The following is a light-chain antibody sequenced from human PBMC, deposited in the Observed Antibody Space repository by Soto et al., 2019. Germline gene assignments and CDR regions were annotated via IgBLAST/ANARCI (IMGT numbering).Light chain of an antibody. J-gene: IGKJ1*01. Sequence: TQSPSSLSASVGDRVTITCRASQTISSWLAWYQQKPGKAPKLLIYKASTLKSGVPSRFSGSGSGTEFTLTISSLQPDDFATYYCQHYNSYSEAFGQGTKVEI. CDR2: KAS. CDR1: QTISSW. V-gene: IGKV1-5*03. CDR3: QHYNSYSEA.